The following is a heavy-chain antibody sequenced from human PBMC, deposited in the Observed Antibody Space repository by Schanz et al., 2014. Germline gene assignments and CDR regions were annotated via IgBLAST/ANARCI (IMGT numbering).Heavy chain of an antibody. D-gene: IGHD3-9*01. V-gene: IGHV3-23*04. J-gene: IGHJ4*02. CDR3: AKHVRSLTGNDY. CDR1: GFTFSDYY. CDR2: IGGSGDST. Sequence: VQLVDSGGGLVKPGGSLRLSCAASGFTFSDYYMTWIRQAPGKGLEWVSGIGGSGDSTHYADSVKGRFIISRDNSKNTLYLQVNSLRAEDTAVYYCAKHVRSLTGNDYWGQGILVPVSA.